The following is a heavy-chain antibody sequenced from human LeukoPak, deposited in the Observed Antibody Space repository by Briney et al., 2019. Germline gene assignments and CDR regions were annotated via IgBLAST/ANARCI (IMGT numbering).Heavy chain of an antibody. D-gene: IGHD3-3*01. V-gene: IGHV3-74*01. J-gene: IGHJ4*02. CDR2: INSDGSST. CDR1: GFXFSNYW. CDR3: ARDYDFWSGFFDY. Sequence: PGGSLRLSCATSGFXFSNYWIHWVRQAPGKGLVWVSRINSDGSSTSYADSVKGRFTISRDNAKNTLSLQMNSLRAEDTAVYYCARDYDFWSGFFDYWGQGTLVTVSS.